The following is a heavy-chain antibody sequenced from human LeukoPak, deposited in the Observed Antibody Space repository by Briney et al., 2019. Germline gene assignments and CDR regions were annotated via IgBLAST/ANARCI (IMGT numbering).Heavy chain of an antibody. D-gene: IGHD3-9*01. Sequence: GGSLRLSCAASGFTFSYHWMTWVRQAPGKGLEWVSAISGSGGSTYYADSVKGRFTISRDNSKNTLYLQMNSLRAEDTAVYYCAKDFVTGYYKRRHYWGQGTLVTVSS. CDR1: GFTFSYHW. J-gene: IGHJ4*02. V-gene: IGHV3-23*01. CDR2: ISGSGGST. CDR3: AKDFVTGYYKRRHY.